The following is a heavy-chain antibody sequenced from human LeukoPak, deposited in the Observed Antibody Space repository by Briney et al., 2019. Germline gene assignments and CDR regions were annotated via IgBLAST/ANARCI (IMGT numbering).Heavy chain of an antibody. V-gene: IGHV4-59*01. D-gene: IGHD6-13*01. CDR2: IYYSGNI. J-gene: IGHJ4*02. CDR1: GGSINNYY. CDR3: AGGDSSSWYFYFDY. Sequence: TSETLSLTCTVSGGSINNYYWSWIRQSPGKGLEWIGYIYYSGNIKYNPSLKSRVTISVDTSKNQFSLKLSSVTAADTAVYYCAGGDSSSWYFYFDYWGQGTLVTVSS.